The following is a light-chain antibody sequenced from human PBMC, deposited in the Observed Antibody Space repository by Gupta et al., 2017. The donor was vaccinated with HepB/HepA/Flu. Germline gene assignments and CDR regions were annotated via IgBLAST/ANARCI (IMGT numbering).Light chain of an antibody. CDR1: SSDVGGYDY. Sequence: QSALTQPPSASGSPGQSVTISCTGTSSDVGGYDYVSWYQQPPGKAPKLMIYEVTKRPSGVPDRFSGSKSGNTASLTVSGLQAEDEADYYCSSYAGTMLFGGGTKRTVL. J-gene: IGLJ2*01. V-gene: IGLV2-8*01. CDR2: EVT. CDR3: SSYAGTML.